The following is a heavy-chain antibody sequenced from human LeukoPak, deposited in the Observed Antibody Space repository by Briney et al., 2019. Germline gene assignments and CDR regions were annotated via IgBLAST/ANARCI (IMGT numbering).Heavy chain of an antibody. CDR2: IYHSGST. CDR3: ARESGPPAFDI. Sequence: PSETLSLTCAVSGGSISSGGYSWSWIRQPPGKGLEWIGYIYHSGSTYYNPSLKSRVTISVDTSKNQFSLKLSSVTAADTAVYYCARESGPPAFDIWGQGTMVTVSS. J-gene: IGHJ3*02. CDR1: GGSISSGGYS. D-gene: IGHD3-3*01. V-gene: IGHV4-30-2*01.